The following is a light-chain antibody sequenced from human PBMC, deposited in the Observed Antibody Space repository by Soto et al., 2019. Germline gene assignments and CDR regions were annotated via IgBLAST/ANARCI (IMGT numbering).Light chain of an antibody. CDR2: GAS. V-gene: IGKV3D-20*02. J-gene: IGKJ2*01. CDR1: QSVSNNY. Sequence: EIVLTQSPGTLSLSPGERATLSCRASQSVSNNYLAWYQQKPGQAPRLLIYGASNRATGIPDRFSGSGSGTDFTLTISSLEPEDFAVYYCQQRSNWPHTFGPGTKVDIK. CDR3: QQRSNWPHT.